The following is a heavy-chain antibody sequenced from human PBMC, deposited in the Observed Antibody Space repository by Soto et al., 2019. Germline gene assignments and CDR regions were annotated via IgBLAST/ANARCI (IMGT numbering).Heavy chain of an antibody. CDR1: GGSFSGYH. V-gene: IGHV4-34*12. Sequence: QVHLQQWGAGLLKPSETLSLTCAVDGGSFSGYHWTWIRQFPGKGLEWIGEIIHSGRDNYNPSLSGRVSLSIDPSKKQFSLKLTSVTVSDMALYYCARRPPRGIGFGDYKRLDIWGRGTLVTVSS. D-gene: IGHD4-17*01. J-gene: IGHJ2*01. CDR2: IIHSGRD. CDR3: ARRPPRGIGFGDYKRLDI.